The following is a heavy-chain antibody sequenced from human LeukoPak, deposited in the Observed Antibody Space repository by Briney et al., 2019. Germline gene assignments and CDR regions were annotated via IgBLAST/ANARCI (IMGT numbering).Heavy chain of an antibody. D-gene: IGHD5-18*01. CDR2: ISSSGSTI. J-gene: IGHJ4*02. CDR1: GFTFSSYE. V-gene: IGHV3-48*03. Sequence: GGSLRLSCAASGFTFSSYEMNWVRQAPGKGLEWVSYISSSGSTIYYADSVKGRFTISRDNANSSLFLQMNSLRAEDTAVYYCARLNTAVALYNFDYWGQGTLVTVSS. CDR3: ARLNTAVALYNFDY.